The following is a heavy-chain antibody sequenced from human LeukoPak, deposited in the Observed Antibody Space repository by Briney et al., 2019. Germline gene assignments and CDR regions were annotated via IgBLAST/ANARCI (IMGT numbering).Heavy chain of an antibody. J-gene: IGHJ4*02. CDR3: ASIIGGYSYGFDY. Sequence: GGSLRLSCAASGFTFSSYSMNWVRQAPGKGLEWVSSISSSSSYIYYADSVKGRFTISRDNAKNSLYLQMNSLGAEDTAVYYCASIIGGYSYGFDYWGQGTLVTVSS. D-gene: IGHD5-18*01. V-gene: IGHV3-21*01. CDR1: GFTFSSYS. CDR2: ISSSSSYI.